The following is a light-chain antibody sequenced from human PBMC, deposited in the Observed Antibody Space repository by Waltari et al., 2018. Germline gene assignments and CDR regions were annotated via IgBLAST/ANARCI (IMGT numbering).Light chain of an antibody. Sequence: DIQMTQSPSSLSASVGHRVTITCRASQSISTYLNWYQQKPRGAPKLLISTASTLQSGVPPRFSGSGSGTDFTLTISGLQPDDFATYFCQQSFSPLTFGGGTNVDIK. CDR1: QSISTY. V-gene: IGKV1-39*01. CDR2: TAS. CDR3: QQSFSPLT. J-gene: IGKJ4*01.